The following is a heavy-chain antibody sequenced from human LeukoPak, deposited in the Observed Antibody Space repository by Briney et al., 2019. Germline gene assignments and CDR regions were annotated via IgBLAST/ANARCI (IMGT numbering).Heavy chain of an antibody. CDR3: ATDQRYAFDY. J-gene: IGHJ4*02. Sequence: GGSLRLSCATSGFSFTDYPMNWVRQAPGKGLEWIPNIRTTAEGAKYAYYADSVKGRVTISRDDGKNTLYLHMNSLRDDDTAVYYCATDQRYAFDYWGQGILVTVSS. V-gene: IGHV3-48*02. CDR2: IRTTAEGAKYA. D-gene: IGHD3-9*01. CDR1: GFSFTDYP.